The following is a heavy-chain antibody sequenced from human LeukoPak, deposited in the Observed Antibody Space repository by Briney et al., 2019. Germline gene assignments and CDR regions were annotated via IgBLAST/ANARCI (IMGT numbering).Heavy chain of an antibody. D-gene: IGHD3-10*01. J-gene: IGHJ4*02. CDR3: ARDRGVDSPHFDY. CDR2: IWYDGSNK. CDR1: GFTFSSYG. Sequence: PGGSLRLFCAASGFTFSSYGMHWVRQAPGKGLEWVAVIWYDGSNKYYADSVKGRFTISRDNSKNTLYLQMNSLRAEDTAVYYCARDRGVDSPHFDYWGQGTLVTVSS. V-gene: IGHV3-33*01.